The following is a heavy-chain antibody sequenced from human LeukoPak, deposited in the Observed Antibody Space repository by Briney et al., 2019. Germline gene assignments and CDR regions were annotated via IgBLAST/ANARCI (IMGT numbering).Heavy chain of an antibody. CDR3: ARDLGWNYAGGLDY. Sequence: GRSLRLSCAASGFSFSRHGMHWVRQAPGKGLEWVALIWYNGINKYYRESVKGRFTISRDNSKNTLYLQMNSLRAEDTAVYYCARDLGWNYAGGLDYWGQGTLVTVSS. CDR2: IWYNGINK. V-gene: IGHV3-33*01. CDR1: GFSFSRHG. J-gene: IGHJ4*02. D-gene: IGHD1-7*01.